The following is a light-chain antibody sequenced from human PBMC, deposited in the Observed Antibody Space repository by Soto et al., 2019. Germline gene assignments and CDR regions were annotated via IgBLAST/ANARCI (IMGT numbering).Light chain of an antibody. CDR2: KAS. CDR3: QQYNSYSRT. CDR1: QSISSW. J-gene: IGKJ2*01. V-gene: IGKV1-5*03. Sequence: DVRMTQSPYTLYASVGDRVTITCRASQSISSWLAWYQQKPGKAPKLLIYKASSLESGVPSRFSGSGSGTEFTLTISSLQPDDFASYYCQQYNSYSRTFGQGTKVDIK.